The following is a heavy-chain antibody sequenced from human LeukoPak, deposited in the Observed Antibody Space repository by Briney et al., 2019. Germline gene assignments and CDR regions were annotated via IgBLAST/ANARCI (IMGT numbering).Heavy chain of an antibody. Sequence: GGSLRLSCVVSGFTFSDHYMDWVRQTPAKGLEWVARSRSKAKSYTTEYAASVKGRFTISRDDSQNSLYLQMNSLKTEDPAVYYWARGFNSFDMWGQGTMVTVSS. CDR1: GFTFSDHY. CDR2: SRSKAKSYTT. J-gene: IGHJ3*02. V-gene: IGHV3-72*01. D-gene: IGHD2-21*01. CDR3: ARGFNSFDM.